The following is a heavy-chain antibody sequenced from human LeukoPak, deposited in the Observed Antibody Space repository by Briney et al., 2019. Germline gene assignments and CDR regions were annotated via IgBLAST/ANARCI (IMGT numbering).Heavy chain of an antibody. V-gene: IGHV5-51*03. J-gene: IGHJ4*02. CDR3: ARSSGVYAIPYYFDY. D-gene: IGHD2-8*01. Sequence: GESLKISCKGSGYSFTSYWIGWVRQMPGKGLEWMGIIYPGDSDTRYSPSFQGQVTISADKSISTAYLQWCSLKASDTAMYYCARSSGVYAIPYYFDYWGQGTLVTVSS. CDR2: IYPGDSDT. CDR1: GYSFTSYW.